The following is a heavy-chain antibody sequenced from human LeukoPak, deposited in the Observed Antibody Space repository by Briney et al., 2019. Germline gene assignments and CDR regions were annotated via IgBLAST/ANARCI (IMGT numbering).Heavy chain of an antibody. CDR1: GFTFRTFA. J-gene: IGHJ3*01. Sequence: PGGSLRLSCVASGFTFRTFAMNWVRQAPGRGLEWVSDIGGNGGRSNYADSVKGRFTISRDDSQNTLYLQMNSLRAEDTAVYYCAKDSSTWPDAFDLWGHGTVVTVSS. CDR2: IGGNGGRS. CDR3: AKDSSTWPDAFDL. V-gene: IGHV3-23*01. D-gene: IGHD2-2*01.